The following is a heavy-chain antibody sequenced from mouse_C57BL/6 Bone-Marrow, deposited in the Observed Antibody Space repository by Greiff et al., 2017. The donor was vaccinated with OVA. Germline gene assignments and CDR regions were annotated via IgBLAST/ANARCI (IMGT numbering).Heavy chain of an antibody. D-gene: IGHD2-3*01. CDR1: GYAFSSSW. CDR2: IYPGDGDT. J-gene: IGHJ2*01. V-gene: IGHV1-82*01. Sequence: VQLQQSGPELVKPGASVKLSCKASGYAFSSSWMNWVKQRPGKGLEWIGRIYPGDGDTNYNGKFKGKATLTADKSSSTAYMQLSSLTSEDSAVYFCARHGDGYYASYFDYWGQGTTLTVSS. CDR3: ARHGDGYYASYFDY.